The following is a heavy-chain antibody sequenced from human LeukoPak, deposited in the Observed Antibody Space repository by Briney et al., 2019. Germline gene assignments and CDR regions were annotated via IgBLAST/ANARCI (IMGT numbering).Heavy chain of an antibody. CDR2: IKQDGSEK. CDR1: GFTFSNYW. Sequence: GGSLRLSCGRSGFTFSNYWMSCVRQAPGKGLEWVANIKQDGSEKYYVDSVKGRFTISRDNAKNSLYLQMNSLRAEDTAVYYCTRNEAWGQGTTVTVSS. V-gene: IGHV3-7*05. J-gene: IGHJ6*02. CDR3: TRNEA.